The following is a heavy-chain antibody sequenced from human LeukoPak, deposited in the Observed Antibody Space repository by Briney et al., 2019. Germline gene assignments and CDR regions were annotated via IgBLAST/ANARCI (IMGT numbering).Heavy chain of an antibody. Sequence: GGSLRLSCAASEFTFSSYAMSWVRQAPGKGLEWVSSVSGSGGSTDYADSVEGRFTISRDNSKNTLCLHMSSLRAEDTAVYYCAKDRDHDQYYFDYWGQGTLVTVSS. CDR1: EFTFSSYA. J-gene: IGHJ4*02. V-gene: IGHV3-23*01. CDR2: VSGSGGST. CDR3: AKDRDHDQYYFDY.